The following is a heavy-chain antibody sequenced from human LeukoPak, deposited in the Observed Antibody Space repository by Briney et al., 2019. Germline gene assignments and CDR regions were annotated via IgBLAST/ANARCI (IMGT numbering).Heavy chain of an antibody. CDR1: GGSISSGGYS. CDR3: ARVNSVTGYFDY. D-gene: IGHD4-17*01. CDR2: IYDSGST. V-gene: IGHV4-30-2*01. J-gene: IGHJ4*02. Sequence: SQTLSLTCAVSGGSISSGGYSWSWLRQPPGKGLEWIGYIYDSGSTYYNPSLKSRVTISVDRSKNQFSLKLSSVTAADTAVYYCARVNSVTGYFDYWGQGTLVTVSS.